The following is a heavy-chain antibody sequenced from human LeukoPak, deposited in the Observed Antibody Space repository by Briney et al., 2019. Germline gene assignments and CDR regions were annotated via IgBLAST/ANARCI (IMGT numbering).Heavy chain of an antibody. CDR1: GGSVSSGYFY. D-gene: IGHD2/OR15-2a*01. J-gene: IGHJ5*01. V-gene: IGHV4-61*01. CDR3: ARNTTSSPWFDS. Sequence: SETLSLTSTVSGGSVSSGYFYWSWVRQTPGKRLEWIGNVYYIGTTDYNSSFKSRVTISVDTSKNQYSLEMRSVTAADTAVYYCARNTTSSPWFDSWGQGILVTVSS. CDR2: VYYIGTT.